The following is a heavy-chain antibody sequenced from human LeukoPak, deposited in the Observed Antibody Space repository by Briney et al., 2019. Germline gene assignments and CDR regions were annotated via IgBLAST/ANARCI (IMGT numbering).Heavy chain of an antibody. V-gene: IGHV3-20*04. CDR3: ARAQGYCSSTSCYDFDY. CDR1: GFTFDDYG. J-gene: IGHJ4*02. D-gene: IGHD2-2*01. CDR2: INWNGGST. Sequence: PGGSLRLSCAASGFTFDDYGMSWVRQAPGKGLEWVSGINWNGGSTGYADSVKGRFTISRDNAKNSLYLQTNSLRAEDTALYYCARAQGYCSSTSCYDFDYWGQGTLVTVSS.